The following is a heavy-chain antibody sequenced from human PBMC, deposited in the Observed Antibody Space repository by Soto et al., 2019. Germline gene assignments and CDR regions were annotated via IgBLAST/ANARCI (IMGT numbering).Heavy chain of an antibody. CDR3: ARDVLRFLEWYHNWFDP. CDR2: TYYRSKWYN. CDR1: GDSVSSNSAA. Sequence: KQSQTLSLTCAISGDSVSSNSAAWNWIRQSPSRGLEWLGRTYYRSKWYNDYAVSVKSRITINPDTSKNQFSLQLNSVTPEDTAVYYCARDVLRFLEWYHNWFDPWGQGTLVTVSS. V-gene: IGHV6-1*01. D-gene: IGHD3-3*01. J-gene: IGHJ5*02.